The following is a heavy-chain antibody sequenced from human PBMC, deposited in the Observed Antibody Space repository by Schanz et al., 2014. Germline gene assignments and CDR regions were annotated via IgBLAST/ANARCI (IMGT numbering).Heavy chain of an antibody. CDR3: TRLRRADPNGFDV. CDR1: GYTFTSDS. V-gene: IGHV1-46*01. D-gene: IGHD6-19*01. J-gene: IGHJ6*02. CDR2: VNPSVRGT. Sequence: QVQLVQSGAEVKKPGASVKVSCKASGYTFTSDSMHWVRQAPGQGLEWMGIVNPSVRGTHFAREFQGRVTVTSDTSTSTVYMELSGLRSEDTAVYYCTRLRRADPNGFDVWGQGTTVTVS.